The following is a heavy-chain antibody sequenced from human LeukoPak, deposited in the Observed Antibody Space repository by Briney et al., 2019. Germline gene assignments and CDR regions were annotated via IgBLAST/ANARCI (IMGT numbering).Heavy chain of an antibody. CDR1: GFTFSDYD. D-gene: IGHD1-26*01. J-gene: IGHJ4*02. CDR3: ARALVGATTIDY. V-gene: IGHV3-11*01. CDR2: ISSSGTPI. Sequence: GGSLRLSCAASGFTFSDYDMTWIRQARGPGLEWVSYISSSGTPIYYADSVKGRFTISRDNAKNSLYLQMNRLRAEDTAVYYCARALVGATTIDYWGQGTLVTVSS.